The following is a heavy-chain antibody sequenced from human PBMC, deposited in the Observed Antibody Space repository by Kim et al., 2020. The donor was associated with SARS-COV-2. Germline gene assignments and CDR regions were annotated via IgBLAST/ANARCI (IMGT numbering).Heavy chain of an antibody. CDR2: IKSKTDGGTT. D-gene: IGHD2-8*01. CDR3: TTGYCTNGVCSGAGY. V-gene: IGHV3-15*01. J-gene: IGHJ4*02. Sequence: GGSLRLSCAASGFTFSNAWMTWVRQAPGKGLEWVGRIKSKTDGGTTDYAAPVKGRFTISTGDSKNTLYLQMNSLKTEDTAVYYCTTGYCTNGVCSGAGYWGQGTLVTVSS. CDR1: GFTFSNAW.